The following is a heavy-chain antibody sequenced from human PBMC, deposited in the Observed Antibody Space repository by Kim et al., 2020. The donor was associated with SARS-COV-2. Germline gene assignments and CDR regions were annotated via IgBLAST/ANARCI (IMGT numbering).Heavy chain of an antibody. D-gene: IGHD5-18*01. V-gene: IGHV3-23*01. J-gene: IGHJ4*01. Sequence: GGSLRLSCVTSGVSFSDFAMSWVRQAPGKGLEWISTINARDDDTYYADSVKGRFTISRDNSKSTLFLQMNILSGDDTATYYCAKYDRSSVDKAMAFDKWGHGTLVTVSS. CDR2: INARDDDT. CDR1: GVSFSDFA. CDR3: AKYDRSSVDKAMAFDK.